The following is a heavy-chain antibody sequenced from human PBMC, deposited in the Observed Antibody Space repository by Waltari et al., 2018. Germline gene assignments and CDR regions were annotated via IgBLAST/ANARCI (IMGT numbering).Heavy chain of an antibody. Sequence: QVQLQESGPGLVKPSETLSLTCAVSGYSISSGYYWGWIRQPPGKGLEWIGSIYHSGGTYYNPSLKSRVTISVDTSKNQFSLKLSSVTAADTAVYYCARLGSNYGVFDYWGQGTLVTVSS. D-gene: IGHD1-26*01. CDR3: ARLGSNYGVFDY. J-gene: IGHJ4*02. CDR2: IYHSGGT. V-gene: IGHV4-38-2*01. CDR1: GYSISSGYY.